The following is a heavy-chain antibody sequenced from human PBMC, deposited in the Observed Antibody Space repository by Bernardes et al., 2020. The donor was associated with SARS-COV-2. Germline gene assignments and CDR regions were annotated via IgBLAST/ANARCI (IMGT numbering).Heavy chain of an antibody. V-gene: IGHV1-2*02. CDR2: INPSGSGT. J-gene: IGHJ3*02. Sequence: GGSLRLSCAASGFTFSSYAMHWVRQAPGQGLEWMGWINPSGSGTKYSQNFQGRVTMTRDTSISIAYMELSSLNSDDTALYYCASVTWSQHDDFDIWGQGTMVTVSS. CDR3: ASVTWSQHDDFDI. D-gene: IGHD1-26*01. CDR1: GFTFSSYA.